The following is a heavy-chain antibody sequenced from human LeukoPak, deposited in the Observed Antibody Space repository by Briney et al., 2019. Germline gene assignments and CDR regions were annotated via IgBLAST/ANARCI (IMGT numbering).Heavy chain of an antibody. D-gene: IGHD2-15*01. J-gene: IGHJ4*02. CDR2: IKQDGSEK. CDR1: GFTFSSYW. Sequence: GGSLRLSCAASGFTFSSYWMSWVRQAPGKGLEWVANIKQDGSEKYYVDSVKGRFTISRDNAENSLYLQMNSLRAEDTAVYYCARDRHCSGGSCYQGVFDYWGQGTLVTVSS. V-gene: IGHV3-7*01. CDR3: ARDRHCSGGSCYQGVFDY.